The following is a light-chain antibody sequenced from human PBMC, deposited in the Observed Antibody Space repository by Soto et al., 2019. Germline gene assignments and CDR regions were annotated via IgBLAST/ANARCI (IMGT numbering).Light chain of an antibody. Sequence: EIVLTQSPGTLSLSPGERATLSCRASQSISSSYLAWYQQKPGQAPRLLIYGASSRATGIPDRFSGSGSGTDFPLTISRLEPEDFAVYYCQQSGSSPFTFGPGTKVDIK. J-gene: IGKJ3*01. CDR3: QQSGSSPFT. CDR2: GAS. V-gene: IGKV3-20*01. CDR1: QSISSSY.